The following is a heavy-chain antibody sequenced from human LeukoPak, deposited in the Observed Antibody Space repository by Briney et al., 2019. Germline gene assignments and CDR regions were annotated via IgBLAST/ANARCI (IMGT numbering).Heavy chain of an antibody. Sequence: GALRLSCAASGFTVYGNYINWVRQAPGKGLEWVSSISASGGSTNYADSVKGRFTISRDNSKNTVYLQMNSLRAEDTAVYYCAKVMKGSERLTMVRGVIIKTAGLYYMDVWGKGTTVTVSS. CDR1: GFTVYGNY. D-gene: IGHD3-10*01. CDR2: ISASGGST. J-gene: IGHJ6*03. V-gene: IGHV3-23*01. CDR3: AKVMKGSERLTMVRGVIIKTAGLYYMDV.